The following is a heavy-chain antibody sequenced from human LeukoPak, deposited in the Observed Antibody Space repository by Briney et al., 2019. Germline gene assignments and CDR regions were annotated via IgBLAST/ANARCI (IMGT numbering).Heavy chain of an antibody. V-gene: IGHV4-34*01. D-gene: IGHD6-19*01. CDR2: INQSGST. Sequence: SGTLSLTCAIYGGSSSGYYWNWIRQPPGKGLEWIGEINQSGSTNYNPSLKSRVTMSVDTSKNQFSLKLSSVTAADTAVYYCARDLYSSGWALPNWFDPWGQGTLVTVSS. CDR1: GGSSSGYY. J-gene: IGHJ5*02. CDR3: ARDLYSSGWALPNWFDP.